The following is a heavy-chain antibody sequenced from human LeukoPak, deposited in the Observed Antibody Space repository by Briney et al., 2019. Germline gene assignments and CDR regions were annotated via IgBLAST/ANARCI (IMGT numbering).Heavy chain of an antibody. CDR2: ISAYNGNT. CDR1: GYTFTSYG. V-gene: IGHV1-18*01. Sequence: ASVKVSCKASGYTFTSYGISWVRQAPGQGLECMGWISAYNGNTNYAQKLQGRVTMTTDTSTSTAYMELRSLRSDDTAVYYCARGSKGSYYDSSGYYFDYWGQGTLVTVSS. CDR3: ARGSKGSYYDSSGYYFDY. J-gene: IGHJ4*02. D-gene: IGHD3-22*01.